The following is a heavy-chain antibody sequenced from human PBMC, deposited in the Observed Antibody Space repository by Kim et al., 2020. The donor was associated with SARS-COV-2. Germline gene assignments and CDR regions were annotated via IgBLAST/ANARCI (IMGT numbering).Heavy chain of an antibody. Sequence: GGSLRLSCAASGFTFTNAWMSWVRQAPGKGLEWVGHIKSKTAGRASDYAAHGKGRFTISRADSKNTLYLQRNSLKTEDTAVYYSTTYYSAYDHYFDYWGQGTLVTVSS. CDR3: TTYYSAYDHYFDY. CDR2: IKSKTAGRAS. J-gene: IGHJ4*02. V-gene: IGHV3-15*01. CDR1: GFTFTNAW. D-gene: IGHD5-12*01.